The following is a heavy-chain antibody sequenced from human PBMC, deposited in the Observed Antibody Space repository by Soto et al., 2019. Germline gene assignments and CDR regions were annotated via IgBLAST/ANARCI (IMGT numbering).Heavy chain of an antibody. V-gene: IGHV1-18*01. CDR3: ARDQTNWLTDAFEI. Sequence: HVQLVQSGAEVKKPGASLKVSCKASGYTFISYGVSWVRQAPGQGLEWLGWISPYNGNTNYAQKFQCRITMTTDTSTSTVYMDLRSLRTDDSAVYYCARDQTNWLTDAFEIWGQGTMVVVSS. J-gene: IGHJ3*02. CDR2: ISPYNGNT. D-gene: IGHD1-1*01. CDR1: GYTFISYG.